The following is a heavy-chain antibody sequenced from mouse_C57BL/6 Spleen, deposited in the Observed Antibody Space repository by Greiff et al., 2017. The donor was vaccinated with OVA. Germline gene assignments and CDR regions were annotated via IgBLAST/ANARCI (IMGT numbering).Heavy chain of an antibody. CDR1: GYTFTDYY. J-gene: IGHJ4*01. Sequence: QQSGPELVKPGASVKISCKASGYTFTDYYMNWVKQSHGKSLEWIGDINPNNGGTSYNQKFKGKATLTVDKSSSTAYMELRSLTSEDSAVYYCARSGGPLLSGAMDYWGQGTSVTVSS. V-gene: IGHV1-26*01. CDR3: ARSGGPLLSGAMDY. CDR2: INPNNGGT. D-gene: IGHD1-1*01.